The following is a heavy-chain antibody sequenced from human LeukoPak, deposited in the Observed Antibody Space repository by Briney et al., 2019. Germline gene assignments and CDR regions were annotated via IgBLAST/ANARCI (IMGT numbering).Heavy chain of an antibody. D-gene: IGHD3-22*01. CDR1: GGSISSSSYY. J-gene: IGHJ3*02. CDR3: ARWNYYESSRAFDI. CDR2: IYYSGNT. Sequence: SETLSLTCTVSGGSISSSSYYWSWIRQPPGKGLEWIGYIYYSGNTNYNPSLKSRVTISVDTSKNHFSLKLNSVTAADTAMYYCARWNYYESSRAFDIWGQGTMVTVSS. V-gene: IGHV4-61*03.